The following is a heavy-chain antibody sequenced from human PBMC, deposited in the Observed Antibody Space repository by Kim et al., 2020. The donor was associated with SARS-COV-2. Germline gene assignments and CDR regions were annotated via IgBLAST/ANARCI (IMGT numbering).Heavy chain of an antibody. Sequence: GGSLRLSCTTSGFTFTGYAMSWVRQALGKGLEWVSCIDGRDGTTYYVDSVKGRFTISRDNSKNTLYLQMSTLRADDTAVYYCMQGGWGWIWDHWGQGTPV. D-gene: IGHD2-2*03. CDR3: MQGGWGWIWDH. CDR2: IDGRDGTT. V-gene: IGHV3-23*01. CDR1: GFTFTGYA. J-gene: IGHJ4*02.